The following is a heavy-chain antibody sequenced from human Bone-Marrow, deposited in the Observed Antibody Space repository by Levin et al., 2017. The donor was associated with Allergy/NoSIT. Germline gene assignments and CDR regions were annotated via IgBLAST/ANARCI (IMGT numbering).Heavy chain of an antibody. V-gene: IGHV3-7*01. D-gene: IGHD2-2*01. CDR2: IKQDGSEN. CDR1: GFTFSSYW. Sequence: GGSLRLSCAASGFTFSSYWMTWVRQAPGKGLEWVANIKQDGSENYSVDSVKGRFTISRDNAKNSLYLQMNSLRAEDTAVYYCARGYCSSASGLFDYWGQGTLVTVSS. CDR3: ARGYCSSASGLFDY. J-gene: IGHJ4*02.